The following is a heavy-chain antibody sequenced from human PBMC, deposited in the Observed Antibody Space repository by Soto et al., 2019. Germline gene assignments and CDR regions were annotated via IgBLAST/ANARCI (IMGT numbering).Heavy chain of an antibody. Sequence: GGSLRLSCAASGFTFSNAWMNWVRQAPGKGLEWVGRIKSKTDGGTTDYAAPVKGRFTISRDDSKNTLYLQMNSLKTEDTAVYYRTTDFEYSSSWFSGYWGQGTLVTVSS. V-gene: IGHV3-15*07. D-gene: IGHD6-6*01. CDR3: TTDFEYSSSWFSGY. CDR1: GFTFSNAW. CDR2: IKSKTDGGTT. J-gene: IGHJ4*02.